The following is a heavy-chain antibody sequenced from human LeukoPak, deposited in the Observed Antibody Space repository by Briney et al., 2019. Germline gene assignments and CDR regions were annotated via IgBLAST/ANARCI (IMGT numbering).Heavy chain of an antibody. V-gene: IGHV4-39*07. J-gene: IGHJ6*03. CDR3: ARTGDGYNYYNYYYMDV. Sequence: SETLSLTCTVSGGSISSSSYYWGWIRQPPGKGLEWIGSIYYSGSTYYNPSLKSRVTISVDMPNNQFSLKMSSVTAADTAVYYCARTGDGYNYYNYYYMDVWGKGTTVTVTS. CDR1: GGSISSSSYY. CDR2: IYYSGST. D-gene: IGHD5-24*01.